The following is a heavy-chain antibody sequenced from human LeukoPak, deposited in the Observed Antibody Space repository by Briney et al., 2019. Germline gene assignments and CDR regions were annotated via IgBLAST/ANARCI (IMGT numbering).Heavy chain of an antibody. CDR2: VFHSGST. J-gene: IGHJ4*02. V-gene: IGHV4-59*08. CDR1: GGSISSYY. D-gene: IGHD6-13*01. Sequence: SETLSLTCTVSGGSISSYYWSWIRQPPGKGLEWIGYVFHSGSTYYNPSLKSRVTISVDTSKNQFSLKLSSVTAADTAVYYCARLISSSWYPYFDYWGQGTLVTVSS. CDR3: ARLISSSWYPYFDY.